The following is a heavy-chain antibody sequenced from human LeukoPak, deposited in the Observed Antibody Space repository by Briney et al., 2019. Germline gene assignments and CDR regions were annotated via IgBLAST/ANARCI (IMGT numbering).Heavy chain of an antibody. CDR1: GFTFSSYA. D-gene: IGHD3-9*01. CDR2: ISGSGGST. Sequence: PGGSLRLSCAASGFTFSSYAMSWVRQAPGKGLEWVSAISGSGGSTYYADSVKGRFTISRDNPKNTLYLQMNSLRAEDTAVYYCAKAPRYFDWLSVDYWGQGTLVTVSS. J-gene: IGHJ4*02. V-gene: IGHV3-23*01. CDR3: AKAPRYFDWLSVDY.